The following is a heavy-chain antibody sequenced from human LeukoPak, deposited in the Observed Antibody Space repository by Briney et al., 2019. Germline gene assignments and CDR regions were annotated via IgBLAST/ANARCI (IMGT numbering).Heavy chain of an antibody. V-gene: IGHV4-30-4*08. CDR1: GGSISSGGYY. CDR2: IYYSGST. D-gene: IGHD2-2*02. CDR3: AREAHQLLYGYNWFDP. Sequence: PSETLSLTCTVSGGSISSGGYYWSWIRQHPGKGLEWIGYIYYSGSTYYNPSLKSRVTISVDTSKNQFSLKLSSVTAADTAVYYCAREAHQLLYGYNWFDPWGQGTLVTVSS. J-gene: IGHJ5*02.